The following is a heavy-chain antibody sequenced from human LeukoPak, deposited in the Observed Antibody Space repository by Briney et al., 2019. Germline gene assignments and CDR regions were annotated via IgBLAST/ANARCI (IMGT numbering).Heavy chain of an antibody. CDR1: GFTVSSNY. J-gene: IGHJ4*02. CDR3: ARASRYGGYGNY. Sequence: GGSRRLSCAASGFTVSSNYMSWVRQAPGKGLEWVSVIYSGGSTYYADSVKGRFTISRDNSKNTLYLQMNSLRAEDTAVYYCARASRYGGYGNYWGQGTLVTVSS. CDR2: IYSGGST. V-gene: IGHV3-66*01. D-gene: IGHD5-12*01.